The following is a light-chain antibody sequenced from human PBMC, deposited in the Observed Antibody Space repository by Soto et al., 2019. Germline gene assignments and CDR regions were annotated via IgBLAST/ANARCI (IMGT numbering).Light chain of an antibody. J-gene: IGKJ4*02. CDR1: HDVSRN. V-gene: IGKV1-33*01. CDR2: DAS. CDR3: QQYSSMLA. Sequence: DIQMTQSPSSLSASVGDRVTIACRSRHDVSRNLTWLQQKRGEAPKLLIYDASNLERGVPSRFSGSGSGTDFILTISSLQPEEVATYYCQQYSSMLAFGGGT.